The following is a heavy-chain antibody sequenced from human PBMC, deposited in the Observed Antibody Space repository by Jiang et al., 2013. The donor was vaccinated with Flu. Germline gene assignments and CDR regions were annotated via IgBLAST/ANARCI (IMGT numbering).Heavy chain of an antibody. Sequence: VQLLESGGGLVQPGGSLRLSCAASGFTFSSYAMSWVRQAPGKGLEWVSATSGSGGSTYYADSVKGRFTISRDNSKNTLYLQMNSLRAEDTAVYYCAESGWTAGQFDYWGQGTLVTVSS. CDR1: GFTFSSYA. J-gene: IGHJ4*02. CDR3: AESGWTAGQFDY. CDR2: TSGSGGST. D-gene: IGHD6-19*01. V-gene: IGHV3-23*01.